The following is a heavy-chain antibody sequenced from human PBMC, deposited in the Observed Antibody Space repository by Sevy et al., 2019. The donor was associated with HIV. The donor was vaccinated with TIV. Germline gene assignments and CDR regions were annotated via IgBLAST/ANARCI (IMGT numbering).Heavy chain of an antibody. Sequence: ASVKVSCKASGYTFTSYGISWVRQAPGQGLEWMGWISAYNGNTNYAQKLQGRVTMTTDTSTSPAYMKLRCLRSDDTSVYYCARDRGHCYDTRDDAFDIWGQGTMVTVSS. CDR1: GYTFTSYG. CDR3: ARDRGHCYDTRDDAFDI. D-gene: IGHD3-22*01. J-gene: IGHJ3*02. V-gene: IGHV1-18*01. CDR2: ISAYNGNT.